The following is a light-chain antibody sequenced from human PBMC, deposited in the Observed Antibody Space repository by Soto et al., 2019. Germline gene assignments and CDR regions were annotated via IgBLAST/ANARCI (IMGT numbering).Light chain of an antibody. J-gene: IGLJ2*01. CDR1: SSNIGARFD. V-gene: IGLV1-40*01. Sequence: QALVTQPPSVSGAPGQRVSISCTGSSSNIGARFDVHWYQQLPGTAPKLLISGNNNRPSGVPARFSGSKSGTSASLVITGLQAEDEADYYCQSYDTSLSGWVIFGGGTKLTVL. CDR3: QSYDTSLSGWVI. CDR2: GNN.